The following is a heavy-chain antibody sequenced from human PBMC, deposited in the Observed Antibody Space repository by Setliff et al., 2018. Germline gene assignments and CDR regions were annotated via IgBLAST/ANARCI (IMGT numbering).Heavy chain of an antibody. J-gene: IGHJ4*02. CDR3: AKGGGRYHSDS. D-gene: IGHD1-1*01. CDR2: IYHDGND. CDR1: GVSVNSLTW. V-gene: IGHV4-4*02. Sequence: SETLSLTCAVSGVSVNSLTWWSWVRQPPGKGLEWIGEIYHDGNDKYTPSVHYSPSLKSRVTMSIDKSNNQFSLKLTSVTAADTAVYYCAKGGGRYHSDSWGQGILVTVSS.